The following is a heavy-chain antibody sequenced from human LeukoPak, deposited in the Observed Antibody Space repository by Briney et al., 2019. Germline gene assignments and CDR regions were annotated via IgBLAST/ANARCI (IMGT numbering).Heavy chain of an antibody. D-gene: IGHD3-9*01. V-gene: IGHV1-2*02. Sequence: GASVKVSCKASGYTFTSYDINWVRQATGQGLEWMGWINPNSGGTNSAQKFQGRVTMTRDTSISTAYMELSGLRSDDTAVYYCARGGGFLTGHYPVGFDYWGQGTLVTVSS. CDR3: ARGGGFLTGHYPVGFDY. CDR1: GYTFTSYD. J-gene: IGHJ4*02. CDR2: INPNSGGT.